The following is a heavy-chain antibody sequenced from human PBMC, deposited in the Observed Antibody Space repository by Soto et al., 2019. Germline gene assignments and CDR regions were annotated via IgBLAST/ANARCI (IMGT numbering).Heavy chain of an antibody. CDR2: ISPYNGNT. V-gene: IGHV1-18*01. CDR1: GYSFTSYG. CDR3: ARQFGVNPHFDY. D-gene: IGHD2-8*01. J-gene: IGHJ4*02. Sequence: QVQLVQSGAEVKEPGASVKVSCMASGYSFTSYGLIWLRQAPGQRLEWMGWISPYNGNTNYAQKLQDRVTMTTDTSTNTAYMELRSLRSDDTAVYYCARQFGVNPHFDYWGQGTLVAVSS.